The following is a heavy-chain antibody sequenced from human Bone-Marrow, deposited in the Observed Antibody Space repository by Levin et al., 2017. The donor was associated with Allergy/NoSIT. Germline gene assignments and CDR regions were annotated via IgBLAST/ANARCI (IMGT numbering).Heavy chain of an antibody. J-gene: IGHJ6*02. CDR1: GASLNRFY. D-gene: IGHD2-2*01. CDR2: ISYSGTT. CDR3: ARDGGATGVSVPTATEGGTSYHYYYGMDV. V-gene: IGHV4-59*01. Sequence: RSSETLSLTCTVSGASLNRFYWSWIRQPPGKGLEWIGYISYSGTTKYSPSLKSRLTMSVDTSKNQFSLKLTSVTAADAALYYCARDGGATGVSVPTATEGGTSYHYYYGMDVWGQGTTVSVSS.